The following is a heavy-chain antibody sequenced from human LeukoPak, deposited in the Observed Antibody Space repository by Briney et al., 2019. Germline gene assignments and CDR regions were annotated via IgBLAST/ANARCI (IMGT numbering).Heavy chain of an antibody. J-gene: IGHJ4*02. CDR2: IRYDGSNK. Sequence: GGSLRLSCAASGFTFSSYGMHWVRHAPGKGLEWVAFIRYDGSNKYYADSVKGRFTISRDNSKNTLYLQMNSLGAEDTAVYYCAKDRSIAAANKEFDYWGQGTLVTVSS. CDR1: GFTFSSYG. V-gene: IGHV3-30*02. D-gene: IGHD6-13*01. CDR3: AKDRSIAAANKEFDY.